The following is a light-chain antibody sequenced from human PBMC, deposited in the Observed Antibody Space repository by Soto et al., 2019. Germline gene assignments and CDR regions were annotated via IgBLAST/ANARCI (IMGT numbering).Light chain of an antibody. CDR3: SSYSSSSTLVV. J-gene: IGLJ2*01. V-gene: IGLV2-14*01. Sequence: QSALTQPASVSGSPGQSITISCTGTSSDVGGFLYVSWFQQHPGKAPKLMIYAVSNRPSGISNRFSGSKSGNTASLTNSGLQAEDEADYYCSSYSSSSTLVVFGGGTKVTVL. CDR2: AVS. CDR1: SSDVGGFLY.